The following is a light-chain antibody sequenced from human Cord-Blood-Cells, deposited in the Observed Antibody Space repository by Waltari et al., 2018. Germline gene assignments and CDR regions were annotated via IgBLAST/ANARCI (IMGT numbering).Light chain of an antibody. CDR2: AAS. J-gene: IGKJ3*01. V-gene: IGKV1-39*01. CDR1: QSISSY. CDR3: QQSYSTLSS. Sequence: DIQITQSPSSLSASVGDRVTITCRASQSISSYLNWYQQKPGKAPKLLIYAASSLQSGVPARFSGSGSGTDFTLTISSLQPEDFATYYCQQSYSTLSSFGPGTKVDIK.